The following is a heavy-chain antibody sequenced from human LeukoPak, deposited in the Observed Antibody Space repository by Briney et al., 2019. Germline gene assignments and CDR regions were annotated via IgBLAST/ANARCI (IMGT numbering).Heavy chain of an antibody. J-gene: IGHJ5*02. Sequence: ASVKVSCKASGYTFTSYDINWVRQATGQGLEWMGWMNPNSGNTGYAQKFQGRVTMTRNTSISTAYMELSSLRSEDTAVYYCARGQRDYDILTGPLADPWGQGTLVTVSS. D-gene: IGHD3-9*01. V-gene: IGHV1-8*01. CDR3: ARGQRDYDILTGPLADP. CDR2: MNPNSGNT. CDR1: GYTFTSYD.